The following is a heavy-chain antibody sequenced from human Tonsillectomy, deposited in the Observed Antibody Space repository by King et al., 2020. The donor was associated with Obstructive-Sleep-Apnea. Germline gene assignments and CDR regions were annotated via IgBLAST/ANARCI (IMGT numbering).Heavy chain of an antibody. D-gene: IGHD4-17*01. V-gene: IGHV4-39*07. CDR2: IYYSGNT. J-gene: IGHJ4*02. CDR1: GGSISSSGYY. Sequence: LQLQESGPGLVKPSETLSLTCTVSGGSISSSGYYWGWIRQPPGKGLEWIGNIYYSGNTYYNPSLKSRVTISVDTSKNQFSLKLSSVTAADTAVYYCARRGEYGDSFYFDFWGQGTLVTVSS. CDR3: ARRGEYGDSFYFDF.